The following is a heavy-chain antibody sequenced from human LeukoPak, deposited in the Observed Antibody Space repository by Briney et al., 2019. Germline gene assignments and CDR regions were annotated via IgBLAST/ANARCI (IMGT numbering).Heavy chain of an antibody. V-gene: IGHV4-59*01. CDR1: GGSISSYY. CDR2: IYYSGST. CDR3: ARDNRRLRQFDY. J-gene: IGHJ4*02. Sequence: SETLSLTCTVSGGSISSYYWSWIRQPPGKGLEWIGYIYYSGSTNYNPSLKSRVTISVDTSKNQFSLKLSSVTSADTAVYYCARDNRRLRQFDYWGQGTLVTVSS. D-gene: IGHD4-17*01.